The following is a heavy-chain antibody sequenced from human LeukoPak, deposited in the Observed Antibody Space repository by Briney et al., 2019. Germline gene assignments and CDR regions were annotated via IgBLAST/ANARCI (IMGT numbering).Heavy chain of an antibody. Sequence: SETLSLTCTVSGGSISSYYWSWIRQPPGKGLEWIGYIYYSGSTNYSPSLKSRVTISVDTSKNQFSLKLSSVTAADTAVYYCARVEGIVATIRFDYWGQGTLVTVSS. CDR2: IYYSGST. J-gene: IGHJ4*02. D-gene: IGHD5-12*01. CDR1: GGSISSYY. CDR3: ARVEGIVATIRFDY. V-gene: IGHV4-59*01.